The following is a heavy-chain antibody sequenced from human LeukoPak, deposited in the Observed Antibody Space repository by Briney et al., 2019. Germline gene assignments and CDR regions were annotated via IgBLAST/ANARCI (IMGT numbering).Heavy chain of an antibody. Sequence: ASVKVSCEASGHTFSDYYMHWVRQAPGQGLEWMGRINPKSGGTSYAQKFQGRVTMTRDTSISTAYMELSRLTSDDTVVYYCARERIAAAGSIDVFDIWGQGTMVTVSS. D-gene: IGHD6-13*01. CDR1: GHTFSDYY. V-gene: IGHV1-2*05. J-gene: IGHJ3*02. CDR2: INPKSGGT. CDR3: ARERIAAAGSIDVFDI.